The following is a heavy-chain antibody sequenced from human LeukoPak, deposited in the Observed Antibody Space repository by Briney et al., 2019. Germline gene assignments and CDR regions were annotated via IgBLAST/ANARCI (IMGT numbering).Heavy chain of an antibody. CDR3: ARDLTNYDFWSGYYSSNAFDI. V-gene: IGHV4-39*07. CDR1: GGSISSYY. D-gene: IGHD3-3*01. Sequence: PSETLSLTCTVSGGSISSYYWSWIRQPPGKGLEWIGSIYYSGSTYYNPSLKSRVTISVDTSKNQFSLKLSSVTAADTAVYYCARDLTNYDFWSGYYSSNAFDIWGQGTMVTVSS. J-gene: IGHJ3*02. CDR2: IYYSGST.